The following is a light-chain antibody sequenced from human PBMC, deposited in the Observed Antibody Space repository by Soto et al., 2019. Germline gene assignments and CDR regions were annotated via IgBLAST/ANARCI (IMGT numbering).Light chain of an antibody. CDR3: QPSDRTHIP. CDR2: AAS. V-gene: IGKV1-39*01. CDR1: QSISSY. J-gene: IGKJ5*01. Sequence: DIQLTQSRSSLSASVGDRVTITCRASQSISSYFNWYQQKPGKAHKVLIYAASSLQSWVTSRFSGRGSWTDFTPTISSLPPEEFATYYRQPSDRTHIPVGQGTRLEI.